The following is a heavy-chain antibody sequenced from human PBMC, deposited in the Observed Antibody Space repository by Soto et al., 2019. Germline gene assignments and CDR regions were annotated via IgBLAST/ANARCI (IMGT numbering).Heavy chain of an antibody. D-gene: IGHD6-19*01. CDR2: IYYSGST. V-gene: IGHV4-59*01. CDR1: GGSISSYY. J-gene: IGHJ4*02. Sequence: SETLSLTCTVSGGSISSYYWSWIRQPPGKGLEWIGYIYYSGSTNYNPSLKSRVTISVDTSKNQFSLKLSSVTAADTAVYYCARFREAVIDYWGQGTLVTVSS. CDR3: ARFREAVIDY.